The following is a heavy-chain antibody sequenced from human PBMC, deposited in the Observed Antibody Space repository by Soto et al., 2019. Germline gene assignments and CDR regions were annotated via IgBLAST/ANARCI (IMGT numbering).Heavy chain of an antibody. J-gene: IGHJ4*02. D-gene: IGHD1-1*01. CDR3: AKGSEVQPD. V-gene: IGHV3-30*18. Sequence: LRLSCAASGFMFSSYAMHWVRQAPGKGLECVAVISYDGSNKDYADSVKGRFTISRDNSKNTLYLQMNSLRAEDTAVYYCAKGSEVQPDWGQGTLVTVSS. CDR2: ISYDGSNK. CDR1: GFMFSSYA.